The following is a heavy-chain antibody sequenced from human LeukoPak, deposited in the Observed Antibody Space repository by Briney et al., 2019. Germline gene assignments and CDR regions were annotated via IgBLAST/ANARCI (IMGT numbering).Heavy chain of an antibody. J-gene: IGHJ5*02. D-gene: IGHD6-13*01. V-gene: IGHV1-2*02. CDR1: GYTFTGYY. Sequence: ASVKVPCKASGYTFTGYYMHWVRQAPGQGLEWMGWINPNSGGTNYAQKFQGRVTMTRDTSISTAYMELSRLRSDDTAVYYCARVWGIAAAGNWFDPWGQGTLVTVSS. CDR2: INPNSGGT. CDR3: ARVWGIAAAGNWFDP.